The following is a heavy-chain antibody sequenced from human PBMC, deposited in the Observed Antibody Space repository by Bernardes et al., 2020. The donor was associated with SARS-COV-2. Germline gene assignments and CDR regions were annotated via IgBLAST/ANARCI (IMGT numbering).Heavy chain of an antibody. CDR3: SYSQHSNGWASFAT. CDR1: GFSLSTSGVG. D-gene: IGHD6-19*01. J-gene: IGHJ5*02. Sequence: SGPTLVKPTQTLTLTCTFSGFSLSTSGVGVGWIRQPPGKALEWLALIYWDDDKRYRPSLKRRLTITKDTSKNQVVLTMTNMDPVDTATYYRSYSQHSNGWASFATCGQGTLVTVSS. CDR2: IYWDDDK. V-gene: IGHV2-5*02.